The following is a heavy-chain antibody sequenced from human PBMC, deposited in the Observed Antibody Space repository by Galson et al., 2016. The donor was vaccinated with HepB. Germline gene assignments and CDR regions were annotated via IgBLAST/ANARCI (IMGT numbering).Heavy chain of an antibody. CDR1: EYNFTNFW. CDR2: VSPADSDT. V-gene: IGHV5-51*01. Sequence: QSGAEVTKPGESLKISCKASEYNFTNFWIGWVRQVPGEGLEWMGIVSPADSDTSYSPSFEGHVTISADKSIATAYLQWRSLKSSDTAIYFCARLADWDAPFDVWGRGTVVTVS. CDR3: ARLADWDAPFDV. J-gene: IGHJ3*01. D-gene: IGHD3-9*01.